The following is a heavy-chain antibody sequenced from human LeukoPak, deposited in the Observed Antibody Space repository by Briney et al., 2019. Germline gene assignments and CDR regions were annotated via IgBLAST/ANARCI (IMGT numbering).Heavy chain of an antibody. CDR1: GFPLSRNW. CDR3: ATVFDY. CDR2: MDDEGSGT. Sequence: GGSLRLSCAVSGFPLSRNWMHGVRQAPGKGLEWGSRMDDEGSGTSYADSVKGRFTISRDNAKNTVYLQMNSLSVEDAAVYYCATVFDYWGQGTLVTVSS. V-gene: IGHV3-74*01. J-gene: IGHJ4*02.